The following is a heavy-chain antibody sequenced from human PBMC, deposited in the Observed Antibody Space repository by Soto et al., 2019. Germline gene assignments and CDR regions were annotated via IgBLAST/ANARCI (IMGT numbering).Heavy chain of an antibody. V-gene: IGHV4-34*01. Sequence: PSETLSLTCAVYGGSFSGYYWSWIRQPPGKGLEWIGEINHSGSTNYNPSLKSRVTISVDTSKNQFSLKLSSVTAADTAVYYCARGRKTTIDYGDYAHFDYWGQGTLVTVSS. CDR3: ARGRKTTIDYGDYAHFDY. J-gene: IGHJ4*02. D-gene: IGHD4-17*01. CDR1: GGSFSGYY. CDR2: INHSGST.